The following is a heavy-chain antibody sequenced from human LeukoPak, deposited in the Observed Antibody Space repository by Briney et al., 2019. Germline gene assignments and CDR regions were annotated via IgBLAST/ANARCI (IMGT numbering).Heavy chain of an antibody. V-gene: IGHV1-18*01. CDR1: GYTFTSYG. D-gene: IGHD2-21*01. J-gene: IGHJ4*02. Sequence: ASVKVSCKASGYTFTSYGISWVRQAPGQGLEWRGWISAYNGNTNYAQKLQGRVTMTTDTSTSTAYMELRSLRSDDTAVYYCARDRVMESRNSWPDDYWGQGTLVTVSS. CDR2: ISAYNGNT. CDR3: ARDRVMESRNSWPDDY.